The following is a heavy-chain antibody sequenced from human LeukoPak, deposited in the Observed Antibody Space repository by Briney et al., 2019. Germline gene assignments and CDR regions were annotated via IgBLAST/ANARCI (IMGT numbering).Heavy chain of an antibody. Sequence: SETLSLTCTVSGGSVSSGSYYWSWIRQPPGKGLEWIGYIYYSGSTNYNPSLKSRVTISVDTSKNQFSLKLSSVTAADTAVYYCARSSGTGTFSYWGQGTLVTVSS. J-gene: IGHJ4*02. V-gene: IGHV4-61*01. CDR3: ARSSGTGTFSY. CDR2: IYYSGST. CDR1: GGSVSSGSYY. D-gene: IGHD6-25*01.